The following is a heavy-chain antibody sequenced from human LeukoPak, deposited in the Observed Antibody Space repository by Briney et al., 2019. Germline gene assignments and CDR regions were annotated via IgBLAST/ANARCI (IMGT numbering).Heavy chain of an antibody. J-gene: IGHJ4*02. D-gene: IGHD3-10*01. CDR2: IYYSGNT. V-gene: IGHV4-39*07. Sequence: SETLSLTCTVSGGSVIISSYYWGWIRQPPGKGLEWIGSIYYSGNTYYNPSLKSRVTISLDTSKNQFSLKLNSVTAADTAVYYCATKITMVRGAFGYWGQGTLVTVSS. CDR1: GGSVIISSYY. CDR3: ATKITMVRGAFGY.